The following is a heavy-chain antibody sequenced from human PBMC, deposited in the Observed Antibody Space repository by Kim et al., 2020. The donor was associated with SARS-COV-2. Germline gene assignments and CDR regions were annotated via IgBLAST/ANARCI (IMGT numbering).Heavy chain of an antibody. D-gene: IGHD4-17*01. CDR3: TRDRFGLRGDFDY. CDR1: GDSVSSDSAA. CDR2: TYYRSKWNY. J-gene: IGHJ4*02. Sequence: SQTLSLTCAISGDSVSSDSAAWNWIRQSPSRGLEWLGRTYYRSKWNYDYAVSVKSRITINPDTSKDHFSLQLDYVTPEDTAVYYCTRDRFGLRGDFDYWGRETLVTVSS. V-gene: IGHV6-1*01.